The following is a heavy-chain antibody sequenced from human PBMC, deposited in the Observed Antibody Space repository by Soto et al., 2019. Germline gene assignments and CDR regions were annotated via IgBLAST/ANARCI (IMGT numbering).Heavy chain of an antibody. CDR1: GFTFSNAW. V-gene: IGHV3-15*01. D-gene: IGHD3-10*01. CDR2: IKSKTDGGTT. Sequence: GGSLRLSCAASGFTFSNAWMSWVRQAPGKGLEWVGRIKSKTDGGTTDYAAPVKGRFTISRDDSKNTLYLQMNSLKTEDTAVYYCTTDLGLLWFGEENWFDPWGQGTLVTVSS. J-gene: IGHJ5*02. CDR3: TTDLGLLWFGEENWFDP.